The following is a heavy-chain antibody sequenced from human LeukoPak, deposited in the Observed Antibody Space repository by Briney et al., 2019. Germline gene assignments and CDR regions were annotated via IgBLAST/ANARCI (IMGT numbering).Heavy chain of an antibody. J-gene: IGHJ4*02. CDR1: GFTFSSYA. CDR3: AKVDDSSGYYLGYFDY. V-gene: IGHV3-23*01. CDR2: ISGSGGST. Sequence: GGSRRLSWAASGFTFSSYAMSWVRQAPGKGLEWVSAISGSGGSTYYADSVKGRFTISRDNSKNTLYLQMNSLRAEDTAVYYCAKVDDSSGYYLGYFDYWGQGTLVTVSS. D-gene: IGHD3-22*01.